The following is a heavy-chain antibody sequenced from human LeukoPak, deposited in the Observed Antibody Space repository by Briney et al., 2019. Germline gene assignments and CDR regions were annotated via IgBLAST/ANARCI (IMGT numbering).Heavy chain of an antibody. CDR1: GGTFSSYA. CDR3: ARETGYDFWSGYSHGWFDP. CDR2: IIPIFGTA. J-gene: IGHJ5*02. V-gene: IGHV1-69*05. D-gene: IGHD3-3*01. Sequence: ASVKVSCKASGGTFSSYAISWVRQAPGQGLEWMGGIIPIFGTANYAQKFQGRVTITTDESTSTAYMELSSLRSEDTAVYYCARETGYDFWSGYSHGWFDPWGQGTLVTVSS.